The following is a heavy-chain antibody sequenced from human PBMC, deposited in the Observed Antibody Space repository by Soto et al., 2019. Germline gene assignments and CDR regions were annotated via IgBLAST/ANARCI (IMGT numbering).Heavy chain of an antibody. CDR2: IWYDGSNK. J-gene: IGHJ3*02. Sequence: QVQLVESGGGVVQPGRSLRLSCAASGFTFSSYGMHWVRQAPGKGLEWVAVIWYDGSNKYYADSVKGRFTISRDNSKNTLYLQMNSLRAEDTAVYYCARDHRGHQLWAFDIWGQGTMVTVSS. V-gene: IGHV3-33*01. CDR3: ARDHRGHQLWAFDI. D-gene: IGHD6-13*01. CDR1: GFTFSSYG.